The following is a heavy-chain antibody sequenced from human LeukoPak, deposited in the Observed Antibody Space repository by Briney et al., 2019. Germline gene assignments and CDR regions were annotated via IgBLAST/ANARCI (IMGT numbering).Heavy chain of an antibody. Sequence: PGGSLRLSCAASGLTFSDYWMSWVRQAPGKGLEWVASLKPDGTEEYYVDSVRGRFSISRDNAKNTLFLQMNSLRAEETAVYFCARDRGMAQFLRYFDYWGQGTPVTVSS. D-gene: IGHD5-24*01. CDR1: GLTFSDYW. CDR2: LKPDGTEE. V-gene: IGHV3-7*04. CDR3: ARDRGMAQFLRYFDY. J-gene: IGHJ4*02.